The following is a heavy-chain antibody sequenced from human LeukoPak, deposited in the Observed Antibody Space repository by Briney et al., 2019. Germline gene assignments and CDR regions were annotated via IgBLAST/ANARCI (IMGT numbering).Heavy chain of an antibody. CDR3: AKDYGYSSSWYDY. CDR1: GFTFSSYW. CDR2: IKQDGSEK. Sequence: GGSLRLSCAASGFTFSSYWMSWVRQAPGRGLEWVANIKQDGSEKYYVDSVKGRFTISRDNAKKTLYLQMNSLRPEDTALYYCAKDYGYSSSWYDYWGQGTLVTVSS. J-gene: IGHJ4*02. V-gene: IGHV3-7*03. D-gene: IGHD6-13*01.